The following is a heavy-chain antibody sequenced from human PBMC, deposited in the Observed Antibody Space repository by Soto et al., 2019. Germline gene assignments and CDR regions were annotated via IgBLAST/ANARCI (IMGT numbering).Heavy chain of an antibody. CDR2: IYYRGST. J-gene: IGHJ4*02. V-gene: IGHV4-31*03. D-gene: IGHD2-15*01. CDR1: GGSISSVGYY. CDR3: ARVGGASGSGGSCYSHFDY. Sequence: QVQLQESGPGLVKPSQTLSLTCTVSGGSISSVGYYWSWIRQHPGKGLEWIGYIYYRGSTYYNPSLQGRVTISVDTSKNQFSRKLGSVTAADTALDYCARVGGASGSGGSCYSHFDYWGQGTLVTVSS.